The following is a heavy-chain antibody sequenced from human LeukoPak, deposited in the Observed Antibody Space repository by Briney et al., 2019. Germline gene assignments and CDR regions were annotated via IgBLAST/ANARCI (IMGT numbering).Heavy chain of an antibody. CDR1: GGSISSSSAY. CDR2: IYYSKNT. J-gene: IGHJ4*02. V-gene: IGHV4-39*01. CDR3: VSPRGFSYGYFDY. D-gene: IGHD5-18*01. Sequence: SETLSLTCTVSGGSISSSSAYWGWIPQPPGKGLEWIGSIYYSKNTYYNPSLKSRVTISADTSKNQFSLTLGSVSATDTAVYYCVSPRGFSYGYFDYWGQGTLVTVSS.